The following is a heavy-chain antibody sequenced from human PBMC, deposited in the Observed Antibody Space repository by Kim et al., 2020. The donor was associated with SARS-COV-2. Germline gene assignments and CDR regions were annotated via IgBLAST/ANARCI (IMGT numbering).Heavy chain of an antibody. Sequence: GGSLRLSFAAPGFTFSSYSLNWVGQAPGKGLDWVSPISSSSSYINYADPEKGRFTISRDNAKNSLYLQMNSLRAEDTAVYYCARAHGADIVATITSGYYYGMDVWGQGTTVTVSS. CDR2: ISSSSSYI. CDR1: GFTFSSYS. J-gene: IGHJ6*02. V-gene: IGHV3-21*01. D-gene: IGHD5-12*01. CDR3: ARAHGADIVATITSGYYYGMDV.